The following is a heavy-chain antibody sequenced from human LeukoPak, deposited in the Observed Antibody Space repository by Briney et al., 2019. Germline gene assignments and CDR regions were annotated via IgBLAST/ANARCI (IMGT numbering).Heavy chain of an antibody. D-gene: IGHD3-3*01. J-gene: IGHJ4*02. CDR1: GFTFHNYA. Sequence: GGSLRLSCAASGFTFHNYAMSWVRQAPGKGLDWVSSISGSGGSTYYADSVRGRFTIYRDNSKNTLSLQMDTLRAEDTAVYYCAKKLSITIFGVVSSLDYWGQGTLVTVSS. V-gene: IGHV3-23*01. CDR2: ISGSGGST. CDR3: AKKLSITIFGVVSSLDY.